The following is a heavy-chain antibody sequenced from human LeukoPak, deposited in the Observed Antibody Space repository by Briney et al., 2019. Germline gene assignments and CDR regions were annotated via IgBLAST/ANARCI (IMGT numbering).Heavy chain of an antibody. CDR1: GGSFSGYY. CDR3: ARGGYKRLYYMDV. D-gene: IGHD5-18*01. J-gene: IGHJ6*03. Sequence: KPSETLSLTCAVYGGSFSGYYWSWIRQPPGKGLEWIGEINHSGSTNYNPSLESRVTISVDTSKNQFSLKLSSVTAADTAVYYCARGGYKRLYYMDVWGKGTTVTVSS. CDR2: INHSGST. V-gene: IGHV4-34*01.